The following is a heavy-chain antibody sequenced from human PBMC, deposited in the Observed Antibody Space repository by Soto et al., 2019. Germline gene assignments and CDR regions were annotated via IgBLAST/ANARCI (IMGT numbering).Heavy chain of an antibody. CDR1: GYIFTSYG. D-gene: IGHD4-17*01. J-gene: IGHJ4*02. CDR2: ISAHNGKT. V-gene: IGHV1-18*01. Sequence: QAHLVQSGPEVKKPGASVKVSCKGSGYIFTSYGIAWVRQAPGQGLEWMGWISAHNGKTVYAQKFQGRVTVTRDTSTSTAYLELRSLRSDDTALYYCARGRYGDYWGQGALVTVSS. CDR3: ARGRYGDY.